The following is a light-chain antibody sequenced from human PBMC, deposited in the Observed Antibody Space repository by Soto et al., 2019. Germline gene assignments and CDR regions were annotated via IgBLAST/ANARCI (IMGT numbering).Light chain of an antibody. CDR3: QQYTNTNNPWM. J-gene: IGKJ1*01. CDR2: DAS. Sequence: DIRVTESPPTLSASVGDRVTITCRASQTITTWMAWYQQKPGKAPKLLVYDASTLQSGVATRFSGSGSGTEFTLIISGLQPEHSATYSCQQYTNTNNPWMFGQGTKVDIK. CDR1: QTITTW. V-gene: IGKV1-5*01.